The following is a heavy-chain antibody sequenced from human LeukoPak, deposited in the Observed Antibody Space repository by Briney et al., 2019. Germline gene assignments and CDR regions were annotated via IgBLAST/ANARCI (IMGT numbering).Heavy chain of an antibody. CDR3: ATLAVAGTLDAY. J-gene: IGHJ4*02. CDR1: GFTFSSYA. Sequence: PGRSLRLSCAASGFTFSSYAMHWVRQAPGKGLEWVAVISYDGSNKYYADSVKGRFTISRDNSKNTLYLQMNSLRAEDTAVYYCATLAVAGTLDAYWGQGTLVTVSS. V-gene: IGHV3-30-3*02. D-gene: IGHD6-19*01. CDR2: ISYDGSNK.